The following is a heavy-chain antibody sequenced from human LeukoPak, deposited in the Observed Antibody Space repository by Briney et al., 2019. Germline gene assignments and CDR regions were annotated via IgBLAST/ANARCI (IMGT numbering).Heavy chain of an antibody. V-gene: IGHV3-33*06. J-gene: IGHJ4*02. CDR2: IWYDGSNK. CDR1: GFSFSNYG. Sequence: GGSLRLSCAASGFSFSNYGMHWVRQAPGKGLEWVAVIWYDGSNKYYADSVKGRFTISRDNSKNTLYLQVNSLRAEDTAVYYCAKDRGGYYYYFDYWGQGTLVTVSS. D-gene: IGHD3-22*01. CDR3: AKDRGGYYYYFDY.